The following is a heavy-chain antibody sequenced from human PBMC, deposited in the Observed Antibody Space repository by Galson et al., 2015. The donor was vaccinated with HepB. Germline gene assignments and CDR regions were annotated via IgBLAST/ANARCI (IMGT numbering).Heavy chain of an antibody. CDR1: GGSINTYY. J-gene: IGHJ6*04. CDR2: IHYSGST. Sequence: ETLSLTCTVSGGSINTYYWSWIRQPPGKGLEWIGFIHYSGSTNYAPSLKGRVTMSVDTSKNQFSLEVNSVTAADAAVYFCARRGRELNMDVWGKGTMVTVAS. D-gene: IGHD3-10*01. V-gene: IGHV4-59*08. CDR3: ARRGRELNMDV.